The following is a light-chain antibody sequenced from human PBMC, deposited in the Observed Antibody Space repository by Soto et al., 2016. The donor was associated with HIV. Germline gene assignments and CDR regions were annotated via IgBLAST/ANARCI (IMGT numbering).Light chain of an antibody. CDR3: EVWDDIGDQRV. CDR2: DDN. Sequence: SYELTQPPSVSVAPGKTARVTCGGNNIGDKAVHWFQQKPGQAPVLVVYDDNYRLSGIPERFSGSNSGHTATLTISRVEAGDEADYYCEVWDDIGDQRVFGGGTKGDR. CDR1: NIGDKA. V-gene: IGLV3-21*03. J-gene: IGLJ2*01.